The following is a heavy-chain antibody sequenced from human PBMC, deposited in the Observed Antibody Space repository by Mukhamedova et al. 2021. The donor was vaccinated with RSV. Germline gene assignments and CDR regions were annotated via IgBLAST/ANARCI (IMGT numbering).Heavy chain of an antibody. J-gene: IGHJ4*02. CDR3: AGELRSNY. V-gene: IGHV3-21*01. D-gene: IGHD3-16*01. Sequence: GLEWVSAINGGSNDIYYANSVKGRFTISRDNAKNSLYLQMNNLRAEDTAVYHCAGELRSNYWGQGTLVTVSS. CDR2: INGGSNDI.